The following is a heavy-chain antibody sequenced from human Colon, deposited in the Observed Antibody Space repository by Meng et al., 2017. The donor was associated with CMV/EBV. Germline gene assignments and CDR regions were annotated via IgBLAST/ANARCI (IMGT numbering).Heavy chain of an antibody. Sequence: SETLSLTCTVSGGSISSFYWSWIRQPPGKGLEWIGYIHDSGNTNHNPSLKSRVTISMDTSKKQFSLRLNSVTAADTAVYYCARGSILDYWGQGT. J-gene: IGHJ4*02. V-gene: IGHV4-59*01. CDR1: GGSISSFY. CDR2: IHDSGNT. CDR3: ARGSILDY.